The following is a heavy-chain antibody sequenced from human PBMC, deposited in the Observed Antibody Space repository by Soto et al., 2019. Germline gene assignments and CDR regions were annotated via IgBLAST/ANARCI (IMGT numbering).Heavy chain of an antibody. CDR2: IYYSGST. Sequence: SETLSLTCTVSGGSISSYYWSWIRQPPGKGLEWIGYIYYSGSTNYNPSLKSRVTISVDTSKNQFSLKLSSVTAADTAVYYCAREQAVYDSSGYRKGYFDYWGQGTLVTVSS. V-gene: IGHV4-59*01. J-gene: IGHJ4*02. CDR3: AREQAVYDSSGYRKGYFDY. CDR1: GGSISSYY. D-gene: IGHD3-22*01.